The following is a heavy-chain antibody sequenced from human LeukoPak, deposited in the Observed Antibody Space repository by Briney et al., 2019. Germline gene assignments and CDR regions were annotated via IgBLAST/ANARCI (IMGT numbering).Heavy chain of an antibody. Sequence: GGSLRLSCAASGFTLSTYSMSWVRQAPGKGLEWVSSISSSSTYIYYADSVKGRFTISRNNAKNSLYLQMNSLRAEDTAVYYCARDVFSLGSGRYVGGGFDIWGQGTMVTVSS. V-gene: IGHV3-21*01. CDR3: ARDVFSLGSGRYVGGGFDI. CDR2: ISSSSTYI. J-gene: IGHJ3*02. CDR1: GFTLSTYS. D-gene: IGHD1-26*01.